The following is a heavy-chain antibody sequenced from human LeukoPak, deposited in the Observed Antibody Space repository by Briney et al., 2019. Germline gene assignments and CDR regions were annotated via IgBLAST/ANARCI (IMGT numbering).Heavy chain of an antibody. CDR3: ARAVAGGFDY. CDR2: IYYSGST. J-gene: IGHJ4*02. D-gene: IGHD6-19*01. CDR1: GDSISSSSYH. V-gene: IGHV4-39*01. Sequence: PSETPSLTCTVSGDSISSSSYHWGWIRQPPGKGLEWIGSIYYSGSTYYNPSLKSRVTISVDTSKNQFSLKLSSVTAADTAVYYCARAVAGGFDYWGQGTLVTVSS.